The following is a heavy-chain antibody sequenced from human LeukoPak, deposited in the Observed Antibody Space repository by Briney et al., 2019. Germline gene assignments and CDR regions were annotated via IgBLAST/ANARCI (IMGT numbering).Heavy chain of an antibody. CDR3: ARQGYTASHYSLDY. J-gene: IGHJ4*02. D-gene: IGHD2-21*01. V-gene: IGHV4-4*07. Sequence: ASETLSLTCTVSSGSINSYYWGWVRQPAGRGLEWIGRIYTTGNTNYNPSLKSRLTMSVDTSKRQFSLNLRSVTAADTAIYYCARQGYTASHYSLDYWSQGTLVTVSS. CDR2: IYTTGNT. CDR1: SGSINSYY.